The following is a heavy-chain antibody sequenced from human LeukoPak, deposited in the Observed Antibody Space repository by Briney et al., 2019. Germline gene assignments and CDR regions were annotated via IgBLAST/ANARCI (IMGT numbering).Heavy chain of an antibody. CDR3: AREYSGYGLNDY. J-gene: IGHJ4*02. V-gene: IGHV4-39*07. CDR1: GGSISSSSYY. CDR2: IYYSGST. Sequence: PSETLSLTCTVSGGSISSSSYYWGWIRQPPGKGLEWIGSIYYSGSTYYNPSLKSRVTISVDTSKNQFSLKLSSVTAADTAVYYCAREYSGYGLNDYWGQGTLVTVSS. D-gene: IGHD5-12*01.